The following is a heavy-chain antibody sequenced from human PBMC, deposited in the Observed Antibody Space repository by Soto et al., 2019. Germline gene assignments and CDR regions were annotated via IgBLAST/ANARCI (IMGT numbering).Heavy chain of an antibody. CDR2: VYSTGGV. J-gene: IGHJ6*02. Sequence: QLQLHESGPGLVKPSETLSLTCNVSGDSIGRFYWSWIRQSAGKGLEWIGRVYSTGGVTYNPALKGRVSSSIDRSNNHVSLEMNSVTAADTAVYFCARDLSGTGLDIWGRGTRVSVSS. V-gene: IGHV4-4*07. CDR1: GDSIGRFY. D-gene: IGHD1-26*01. CDR3: ARDLSGTGLDI.